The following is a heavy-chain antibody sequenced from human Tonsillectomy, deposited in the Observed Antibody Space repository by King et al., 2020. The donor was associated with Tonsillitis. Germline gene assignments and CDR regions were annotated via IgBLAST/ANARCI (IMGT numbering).Heavy chain of an antibody. Sequence: VQLVESGGGLVKPGGSLRLSCAASGFTFSNAWMTWVRQAPGKGLEWVGRIKSKTDGGTTNYAAPVKGRFTISRDDSENTLYLLMNSLKTEDTAVYYCLEYLIDYWGQGTLVTVST. CDR3: LEYLIDY. CDR2: IKSKTDGGTT. CDR1: GFTFSNAW. V-gene: IGHV3-15*01. J-gene: IGHJ4*02. D-gene: IGHD2/OR15-2a*01.